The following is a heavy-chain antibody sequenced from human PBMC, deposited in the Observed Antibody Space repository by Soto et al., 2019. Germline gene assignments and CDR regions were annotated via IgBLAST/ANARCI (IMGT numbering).Heavy chain of an antibody. D-gene: IGHD3-22*01. CDR2: INAGNGNT. V-gene: IGHV1-3*01. Sequence: ASVKVSCKASGYTFTSYAMHWVRQAPGQRLEWMGWINAGNGNTKYSQEFQGRVTITRDTSASTAYMELSSLRSEDTAVYYCARDGDSSGYYWTDGAFDIWGQGTMVTVSS. CDR3: ARDGDSSGYYWTDGAFDI. J-gene: IGHJ3*02. CDR1: GYTFTSYA.